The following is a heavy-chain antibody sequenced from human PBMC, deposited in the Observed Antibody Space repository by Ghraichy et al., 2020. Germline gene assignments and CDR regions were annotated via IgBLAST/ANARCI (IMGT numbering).Heavy chain of an antibody. V-gene: IGHV1-18*04. D-gene: IGHD4-11*01. Sequence: ASVKVSCKASGYTFTSYGISWVRQAPGQGLEWMGWISAYNGNTNYAQKLQGRVTMTTDTSTSTAYMELRSLRSDDTAVYYCARADYIHSNYGDAIVNWFDPWGQGTLVTVSS. CDR1: GYTFTSYG. J-gene: IGHJ5*02. CDR2: ISAYNGNT. CDR3: ARADYIHSNYGDAIVNWFDP.